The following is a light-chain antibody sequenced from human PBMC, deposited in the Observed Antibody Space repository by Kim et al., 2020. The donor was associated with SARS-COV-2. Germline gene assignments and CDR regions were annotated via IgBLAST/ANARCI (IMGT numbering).Light chain of an antibody. J-gene: IGKJ5*01. Sequence: YVGERGAVTCRASQDINIWVAWYQQRPGKAPKSLIYAASNLQNGVPGRFSGSGSGTEFTLTIRSLQPEDFATYYCQQYVSYPNTFGQETRLEIK. CDR2: AAS. CDR3: QQYVSYPNT. V-gene: IGKV1D-16*01. CDR1: QDINIW.